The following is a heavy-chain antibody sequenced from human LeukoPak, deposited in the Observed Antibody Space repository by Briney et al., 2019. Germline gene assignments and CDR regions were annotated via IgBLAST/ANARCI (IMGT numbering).Heavy chain of an antibody. CDR2: ISAYNGNT. Sequence: ASVKVSCKASGYTFTSYGISWVRQAPGQGLEWMGWISAYNGNTNYAQKLQGRVTMTTDTSTSTAYMELRSLRSDDTAVYYCARTDLTTVVTPRDGWYFDLWGRGTLVTVSS. V-gene: IGHV1-18*01. CDR1: GYTFTSYG. CDR3: ARTDLTTVVTPRDGWYFDL. J-gene: IGHJ2*01. D-gene: IGHD4-23*01.